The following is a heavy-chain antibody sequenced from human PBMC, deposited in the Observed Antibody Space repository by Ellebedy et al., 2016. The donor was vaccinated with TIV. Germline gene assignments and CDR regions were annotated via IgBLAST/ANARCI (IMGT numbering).Heavy chain of an antibody. D-gene: IGHD2-15*01. Sequence: GESLKISCAASGFTFSSYGMHWVRQAPGKGLEWVAVIWYDGSNKYYAASVKGRFTISRDNSTNTLYLQMNSLRAEDTAVYYCARTKYCSGGSCYSNHFDYWGQGTLVTVSS. CDR1: GFTFSSYG. V-gene: IGHV3-33*08. J-gene: IGHJ4*02. CDR3: ARTKYCSGGSCYSNHFDY. CDR2: IWYDGSNK.